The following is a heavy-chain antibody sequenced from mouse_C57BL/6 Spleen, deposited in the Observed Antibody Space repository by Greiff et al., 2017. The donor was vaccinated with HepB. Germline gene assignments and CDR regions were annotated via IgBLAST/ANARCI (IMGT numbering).Heavy chain of an antibody. V-gene: IGHV5-6*01. CDR1: GFTFSSYG. Sequence: EVKLMESGGDLVKPGGSLKLSCAASGFTFSSYGMSWVRQTPDKRLEWVATISSGGSYTYYPDSVKGRFTISRDNAKNTLYLQMSSLKSEDTAMYYWARPYDYGSSPLWYFDVWGTGTTVTVSS. D-gene: IGHD1-1*01. CDR3: ARPYDYGSSPLWYFDV. J-gene: IGHJ1*03. CDR2: ISSGGSYT.